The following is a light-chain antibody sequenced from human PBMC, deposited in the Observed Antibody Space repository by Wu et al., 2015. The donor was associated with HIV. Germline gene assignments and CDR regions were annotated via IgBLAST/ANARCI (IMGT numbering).Light chain of an antibody. V-gene: IGKV3-20*01. CDR1: QSVGSNY. J-gene: IGKJ1*01. CDR3: QQYGNSPWT. CDR2: DAS. Sequence: ENVLTQSPGTLPVSPGERVTLSCKASQSVGSNYLAWYQQKPGQAPRLLIYDASTRSTGIPDRFSGSGSGTDFTLTITRLEPEDFAEYYCQQYGNSPWTFGQGTRVEIK.